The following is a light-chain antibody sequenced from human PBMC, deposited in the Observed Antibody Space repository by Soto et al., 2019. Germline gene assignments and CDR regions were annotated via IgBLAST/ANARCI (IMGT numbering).Light chain of an antibody. CDR1: QDISNY. V-gene: IGKV1-33*01. CDR3: LQYNDLLFT. CDR2: DAS. Sequence: DTQMTQSPTSLSASVGDRVTITCQARQDISNYLNWYQQKPGKAPKLLIYDASNLETGVSSRFSGSGSGTDFTFTISSLHPEDFATYYCLQYNDLLFTFGPGTKVDVK. J-gene: IGKJ3*01.